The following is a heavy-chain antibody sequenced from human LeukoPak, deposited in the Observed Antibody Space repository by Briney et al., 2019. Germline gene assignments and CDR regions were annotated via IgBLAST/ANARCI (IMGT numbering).Heavy chain of an antibody. Sequence: SETLSLTCTVSGGSISSSSYYWGCIRQPPGKGLEWIGSIYYSGSTYYNPSLKSRVTISVDTSKNQFSLKLSSVTAADTAVYDCARQDFWKGYYFDYWGQGTLVTVSS. CDR2: IYYSGST. D-gene: IGHD3-3*01. CDR1: GGSISSSSYY. V-gene: IGHV4-39*01. J-gene: IGHJ4*02. CDR3: ARQDFWKGYYFDY.